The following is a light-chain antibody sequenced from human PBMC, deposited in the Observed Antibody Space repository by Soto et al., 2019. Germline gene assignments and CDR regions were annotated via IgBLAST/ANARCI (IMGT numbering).Light chain of an antibody. CDR2: AAS. Sequence: DIQMTQSPSSLSASVGDRVTITCRASQSISSYLNWYQQKPGKAPKLLIYAASSLRSGVPSRFSGSGSGTDFTLTISSLQPEDFATYYCQQSYSTLGAFGQVTKLEIK. V-gene: IGKV1-39*01. CDR3: QQSYSTLGA. J-gene: IGKJ2*01. CDR1: QSISSY.